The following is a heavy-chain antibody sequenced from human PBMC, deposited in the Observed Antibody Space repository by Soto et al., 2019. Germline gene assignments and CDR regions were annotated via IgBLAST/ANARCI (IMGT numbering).Heavy chain of an antibody. V-gene: IGHV3-30*03. Sequence: GGSLILSCAASGFTFISYGMHWVRQAPGKGLEWVAVISYDGSNKYYADSVKGRFTISRDNSKNTLYLQMNSLRAEDTAVYYCARALEGVGWFGEVLDAFXIWGQGTMVXVSS. D-gene: IGHD3-10*01. CDR1: GFTFISYG. CDR3: ARALEGVGWFGEVLDAFXI. J-gene: IGHJ3*02. CDR2: ISYDGSNK.